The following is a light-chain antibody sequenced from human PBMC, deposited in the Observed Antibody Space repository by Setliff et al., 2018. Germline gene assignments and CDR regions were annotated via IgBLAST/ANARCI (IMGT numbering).Light chain of an antibody. V-gene: IGLV2-14*03. CDR1: SNDVGSYDF. Sequence: QSVLTQPASVSGSPGQSITISCSGTSNDVGSYDFVSWYQQHPGKAPKLIIYDVSNRPSGVSDRFSGSKAGNTASLTISGLQAGGEADYYCSSYTSSSTEVFGTGTKVTVL. CDR2: DVS. J-gene: IGLJ1*01. CDR3: SSYTSSSTEV.